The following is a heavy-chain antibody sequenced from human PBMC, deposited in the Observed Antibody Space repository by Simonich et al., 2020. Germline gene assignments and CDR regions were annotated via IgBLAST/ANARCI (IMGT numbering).Heavy chain of an antibody. V-gene: IGHV1-2*02. CDR3: ARSHIAAAGTGYFQH. J-gene: IGHJ1*01. CDR2: INPNSGGT. D-gene: IGHD6-13*01. Sequence: QVQLVQSGAEVKKPGASVKVSCKASGYTFTGYYMHWVRQAPGQGLEWMGWINPNSGGTNYAQKFQARVTMTRDTSISTAYMELTRLRSDDTAVYYCARSHIAAAGTGYFQHWGQGTLVTVSS. CDR1: GYTFTGYY.